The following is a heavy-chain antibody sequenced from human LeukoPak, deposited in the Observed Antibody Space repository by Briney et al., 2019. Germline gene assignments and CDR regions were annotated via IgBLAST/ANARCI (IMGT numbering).Heavy chain of an antibody. V-gene: IGHV4-59*08. Sequence: SETLSLTCTVSGGSISSYYWTWIRQPPGKGLEWIGFIFYSYSGTTEYNPSLKSRVTISLDTSKNRFSLRLSSLTAADTAVYFCAGSGWSFDAFDFWGQGTMVIVSS. J-gene: IGHJ3*01. CDR2: IFYSYSGTT. CDR1: GGSISSYY. D-gene: IGHD6-19*01. CDR3: AGSGWSFDAFDF.